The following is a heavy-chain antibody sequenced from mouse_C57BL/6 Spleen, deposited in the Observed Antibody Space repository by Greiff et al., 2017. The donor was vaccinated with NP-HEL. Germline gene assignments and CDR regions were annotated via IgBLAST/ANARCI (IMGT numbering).Heavy chain of an antibody. V-gene: IGHV8-8*01. Sequence: VKLMESGPGLLQPSQTLSLTCSFSGFSLSTFGMGVGWLRQPSGLGLVWLAHLWWDDATYYQQALKSRPTISKDTSKNQVYLKSANVNTADTATYYCARMSSTTGDYFDYWGKGTTLTVSS. D-gene: IGHD2-14*01. CDR1: GFSLSTFGMG. CDR2: LWWDDAT. J-gene: IGHJ2*01. CDR3: ARMSSTTGDYFDY.